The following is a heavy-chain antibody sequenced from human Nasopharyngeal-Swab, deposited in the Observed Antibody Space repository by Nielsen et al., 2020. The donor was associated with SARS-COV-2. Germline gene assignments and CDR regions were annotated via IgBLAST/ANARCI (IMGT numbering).Heavy chain of an antibody. Sequence: GESLKISCAASGFTFSSYGMHWVRQAPGEGLEWVAFIRYDGFNQHYVDSVKGRFTISRDSFKNTLYLQLNSLRAEDTAVYYCARSLGGSYYSGLDYWGQGTLVTVSS. D-gene: IGHD1-26*01. CDR2: IRYDGFNQ. CDR1: GFTFSSYG. J-gene: IGHJ4*02. V-gene: IGHV3-30*02. CDR3: ARSLGGSYYSGLDY.